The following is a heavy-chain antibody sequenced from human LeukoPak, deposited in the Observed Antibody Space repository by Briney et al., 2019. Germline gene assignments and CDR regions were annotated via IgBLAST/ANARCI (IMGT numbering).Heavy chain of an antibody. V-gene: IGHV1-46*01. J-gene: IGHJ4*02. CDR1: GYTFTSYY. D-gene: IGHD6-19*01. CDR2: INPSGGST. Sequence: ASVKVSCKASGYTFTSYYMHWVRQAPGQGLEWMGIINPSGGSTSYAQKFQGRVTMTRDMSTSTVYMELSSLRSEDTAVYYCARSPLGPYSSGWYWDSTYYFDYWGQGTLVTVSS. CDR3: ARSPLGPYSSGWYWDSTYYFDY.